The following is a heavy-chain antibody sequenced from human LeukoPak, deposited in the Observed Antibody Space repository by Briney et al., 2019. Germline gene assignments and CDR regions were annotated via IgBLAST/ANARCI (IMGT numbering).Heavy chain of an antibody. D-gene: IGHD6-13*01. CDR1: GFTFNSYT. CDR2: IISISSSI. J-gene: IGHJ4*02. Sequence: GSLRLSCAASGFTFNSYTMNWVRQEPGKGLEGVSSIISISSSIYYPDSLTSRFTISRDNAKNSLSLQMNSLRAEDMAVYYCAKWIGIADDYWGQGTLVTVSS. CDR3: AKWIGIADDY. V-gene: IGHV3-21*04.